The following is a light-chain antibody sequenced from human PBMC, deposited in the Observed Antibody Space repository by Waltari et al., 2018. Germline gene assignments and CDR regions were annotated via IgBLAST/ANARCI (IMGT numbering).Light chain of an antibody. J-gene: IGKJ1*01. V-gene: IGKV3-20*01. CDR2: AAS. CDR3: QHYVRLPAT. Sequence: EIVLTQSPGTLSLSQGERVTLSCRASQSVSRSLAWYQQKPGQAPSLLIYAASTRATGIPDRFSGSWSGTDFSLTISRLEPEDFAVYYCQHYVRLPATFGQGTKVEIK. CDR1: QSVSRS.